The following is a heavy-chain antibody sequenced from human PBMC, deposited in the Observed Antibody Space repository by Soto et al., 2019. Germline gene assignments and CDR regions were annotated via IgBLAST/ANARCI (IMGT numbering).Heavy chain of an antibody. V-gene: IGHV3-30-3*01. CDR2: ISYDGSNK. CDR1: GFTFSSYA. Sequence: QVQLVESGGGVVQPGRSLRLSCAASGFTFSSYAMHWVRQAPGKGLEWVAVISYDGSNKYYADSVKGRFTISRDNSKNTLYLQMNSLRAEDTAVYYCAREDSSSWYRGGYYYGMDVWGQGTTVTVSS. D-gene: IGHD6-13*01. J-gene: IGHJ6*02. CDR3: AREDSSSWYRGGYYYGMDV.